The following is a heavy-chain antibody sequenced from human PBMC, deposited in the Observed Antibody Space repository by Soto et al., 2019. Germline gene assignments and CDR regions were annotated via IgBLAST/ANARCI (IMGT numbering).Heavy chain of an antibody. J-gene: IGHJ4*02. CDR1: CGTFSNNF. CDR2: INHSGST. CDR3: ARDRRSYYSDGSGLDF. Sequence: SETLYLTCSVYCGTFSNNFWSWIRQTPGKGLEWIGEINHSGSTKYNPSLKSRVTISVDTSKNQFSLKLTSATAADTAVYYCARDRRSYYSDGSGLDFWGQGTLVTVSS. D-gene: IGHD3-22*01. V-gene: IGHV4-34*01.